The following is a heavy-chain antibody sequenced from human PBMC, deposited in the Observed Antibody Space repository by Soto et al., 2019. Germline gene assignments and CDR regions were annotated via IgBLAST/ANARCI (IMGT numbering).Heavy chain of an antibody. CDR2: IFYSGTT. Sequence: PSETLSLTCTVSGGSISSSSYYWGWIRQPPGKGLEWIGSIFYSGTTYYNPSLKSRVTISVDTSKNQFSLKLSSVTAADTAVYYCACIFSGGYGYGFYYYGMDVWGQGTTVTVLL. V-gene: IGHV4-39*01. J-gene: IGHJ6*02. D-gene: IGHD5-18*01. CDR1: GGSISSSSYY. CDR3: ACIFSGGYGYGFYYYGMDV.